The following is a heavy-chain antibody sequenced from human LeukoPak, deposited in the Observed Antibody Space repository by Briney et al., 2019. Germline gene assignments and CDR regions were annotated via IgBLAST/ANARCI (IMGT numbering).Heavy chain of an antibody. J-gene: IGHJ4*02. CDR2: LSFDGTQ. D-gene: IGHD3-10*02. CDR1: GFTFISFG. CDR3: AKDLWEVFGDPSGMDY. Sequence: GGSLRLSCAASGFTFISFGMHWVRQAPGKGLEWVAALSFDGTQAYVDSVKGRFTISRDNSKNRLFLQMTSLRPDDTAVYFCAKDLWEVFGDPSGMDYWGQGTRVTVSS. V-gene: IGHV3-30*18.